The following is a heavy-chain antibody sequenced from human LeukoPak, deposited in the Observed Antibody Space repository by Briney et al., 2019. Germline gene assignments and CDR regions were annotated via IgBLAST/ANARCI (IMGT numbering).Heavy chain of an antibody. Sequence: SETLSLTCTVSGYSISSGYYWGWIRQPPGKGLEWIGSIYHSGSTYYNPSLKSRVTISVDTSKNQFSLKLSSVTAADTAVYYCAREGSGSYYYYMDVWGKGTTVTVSS. J-gene: IGHJ6*03. CDR3: AREGSGSYYYYMDV. V-gene: IGHV4-38-2*02. D-gene: IGHD3-10*01. CDR1: GYSISSGYY. CDR2: IYHSGST.